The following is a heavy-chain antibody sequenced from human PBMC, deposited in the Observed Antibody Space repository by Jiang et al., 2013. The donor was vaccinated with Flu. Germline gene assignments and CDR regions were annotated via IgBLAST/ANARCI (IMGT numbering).Heavy chain of an antibody. CDR2: ISPSGGST. Sequence: GAEVKKPGASVKVSCKASGYTFTSHCIHWVRQVPGQGLEWMGMISPSGGSTSYAQRFQGRVTMTRDTSTSTVYMELSSLRSEDTAVYYCARDQVAGTYYFDYWGQGTLVTVSS. D-gene: IGHD6-19*01. V-gene: IGHV1-46*01. CDR1: GYTFTSHC. CDR3: ARDQVAGTYYFDY. J-gene: IGHJ4*02.